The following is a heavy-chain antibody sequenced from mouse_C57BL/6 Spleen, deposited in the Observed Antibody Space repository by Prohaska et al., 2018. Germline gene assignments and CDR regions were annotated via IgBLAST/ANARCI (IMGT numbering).Heavy chain of an antibody. CDR1: GFNIKDYY. CDR3: AVIDSDTRYVDH. V-gene: IGHV14-2*01. J-gene: IGHJ2*01. CDR2: IDPEDGET. Sequence: EVQLQQSGAELVKPVPSVKLSRTASGFNIKDYYMHWVKQRTEQGLEWIGKIDPEDGETKYAPKFQGKATITSYTSSNTANQQLSSRRSEDTAVHYCAVIDSDTRYVDHGGHGTTLTVSS. D-gene: IGHD2-12*01.